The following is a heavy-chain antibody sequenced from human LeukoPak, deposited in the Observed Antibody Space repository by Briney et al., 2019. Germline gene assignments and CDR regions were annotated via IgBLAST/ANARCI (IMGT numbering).Heavy chain of an antibody. Sequence: NPSETLSLTCTVYSGSFSGYYWIWVRQPPGKGLEWIGEINHSGSTNYNPSLKSRVTISVDTSKYQFSLKMSSVTAADTAVYYCARGRLQSLDYWGQGTLVTVSS. J-gene: IGHJ4*02. CDR1: SGSFSGYY. D-gene: IGHD4-11*01. CDR3: ARGRLQSLDY. V-gene: IGHV4-34*01. CDR2: INHSGST.